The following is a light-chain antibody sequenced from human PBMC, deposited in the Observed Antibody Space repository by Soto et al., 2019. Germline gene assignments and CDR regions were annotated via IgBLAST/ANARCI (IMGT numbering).Light chain of an antibody. CDR3: TSYAGDNNYL. CDR2: EVS. J-gene: IGLJ1*01. Sequence: SVLTQPPSASGSPGQSVTISCTGTSSDVGGYNYVSWYQQHPGKAPKLMIYEVSKRPSGVPDRFSGSKSGNTASLTVSGLQADDEADYYCTSYAGDNNYLFGTGTKGTVL. CDR1: SSDVGGYNY. V-gene: IGLV2-8*01.